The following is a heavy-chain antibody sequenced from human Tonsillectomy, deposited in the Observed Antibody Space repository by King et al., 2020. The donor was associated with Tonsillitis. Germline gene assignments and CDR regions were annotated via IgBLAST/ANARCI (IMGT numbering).Heavy chain of an antibody. CDR1: GYTFTDYY. D-gene: IGHD6-13*01. CDR3: WRECPVSSWTVRYYCDY. CDR2: INPNSGGT. Sequence: QLVQSGAEVKKPGASVKVSCKASGYTFTDYYIHWVRQAPGQGLEWMGWINPNSGGTKYAQKFQGRVTMTRDTSISTAYMELSRLRSDDTAVYYCWRECPVSSWTVRYYCDYWGQGTLVTVSS. V-gene: IGHV1-2*02. J-gene: IGHJ4*02.